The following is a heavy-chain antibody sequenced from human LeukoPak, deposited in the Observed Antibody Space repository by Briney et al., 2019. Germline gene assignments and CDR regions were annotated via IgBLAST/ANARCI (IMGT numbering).Heavy chain of an antibody. J-gene: IGHJ1*01. V-gene: IGHV4-30-4*08. D-gene: IGHD6-13*01. CDR2: IYYSGST. Sequence: PSETLSLTCTVSGGSISSGDYYWSWIRQPPGKGPEWIGYIYYSGSTYYNPSLKSRVTISVDTSKNQFSLKLSSVTAADTAVYYCARAIRTGYSSSWYLGDEYFQHWGQGTLVTVSS. CDR1: GGSISSGDYY. CDR3: ARAIRTGYSSSWYLGDEYFQH.